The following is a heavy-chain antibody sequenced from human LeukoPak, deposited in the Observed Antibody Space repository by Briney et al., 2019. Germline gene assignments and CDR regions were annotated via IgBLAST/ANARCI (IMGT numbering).Heavy chain of an antibody. V-gene: IGHV4-61*02. CDR3: ARVRPRRCSSTSCYIAAFDI. J-gene: IGHJ3*02. CDR2: IYTSGST. CDR1: GGSISSGSYY. Sequence: PSETLSLTCTVSGGSISSGSYYWSWIRQPAGKGLEWIGRIYTSGSTNYNPSLKSRVTISVDTSKNQFSLKLSSVTAADTAVYYCARVRPRRCSSTSCYIAAFDIWGQGTMVTVSS. D-gene: IGHD2-2*02.